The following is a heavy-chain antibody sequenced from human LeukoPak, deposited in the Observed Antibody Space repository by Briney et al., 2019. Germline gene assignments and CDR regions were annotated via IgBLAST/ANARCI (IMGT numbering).Heavy chain of an antibody. V-gene: IGHV3-30*04. CDR1: GFTFSNYA. Sequence: GGSLRLSCVASGFTFSNYAMHWVRQAPGKGLEWVTIMSYDGSNKYYADSVKGRFTISRDNSKNTLYLQMNSLRADDTAMYYCARHRIGGSQDDAFDIWGQGTMVTVSS. CDR2: MSYDGSNK. J-gene: IGHJ3*02. D-gene: IGHD2-15*01. CDR3: ARHRIGGSQDDAFDI.